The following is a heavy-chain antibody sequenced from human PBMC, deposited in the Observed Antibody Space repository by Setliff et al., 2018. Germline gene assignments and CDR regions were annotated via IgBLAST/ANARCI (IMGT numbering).Heavy chain of an antibody. CDR1: GGSISSYY. Sequence: SETLSLTCTVSGGSISSYYWSWIRQPPGKGLEWIGYIYYSGSTNYNPSLKSRVTISVDTSKNQFSLKLSSVTAADTAVYYCARLPNYVWGSPVDYWGQGTLVTVSS. D-gene: IGHD3-16*01. CDR2: IYYSGST. J-gene: IGHJ4*02. CDR3: ARLPNYVWGSPVDY. V-gene: IGHV4-59*08.